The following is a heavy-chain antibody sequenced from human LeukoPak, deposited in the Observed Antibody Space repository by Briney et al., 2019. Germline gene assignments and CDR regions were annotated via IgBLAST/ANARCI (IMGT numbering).Heavy chain of an antibody. CDR1: GFPFSTYA. V-gene: IGHV3-30*01. D-gene: IGHD2-2*01. CDR3: ARGQLLLEGYFYYMDV. J-gene: IGHJ6*03. Sequence: GGSLRLSCAASGFPFSTYAMHWVRQAPGKGLEWVAVISPDGNNEHFADSVKGRFTISRDNSKSTLYMQVNSLRPEDTAVFYCARGQLLLEGYFYYMDVWGKGTTVTVSS. CDR2: ISPDGNNE.